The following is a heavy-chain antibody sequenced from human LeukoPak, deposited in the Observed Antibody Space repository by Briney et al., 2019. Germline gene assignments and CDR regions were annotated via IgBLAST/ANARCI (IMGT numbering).Heavy chain of an antibody. CDR2: ITGSGGST. Sequence: PGGSLRLSCAASGFTFSSYAMSGVRQAPGKGVEWVLAITGSGGSTYYADSVKGRFTISRDNSKNTLYLQMNSLRAEDTAVYYCAKELAVAGTFDYWGQGTPVTVSS. V-gene: IGHV3-23*01. J-gene: IGHJ4*02. CDR1: GFTFSSYA. D-gene: IGHD6-19*01. CDR3: AKELAVAGTFDY.